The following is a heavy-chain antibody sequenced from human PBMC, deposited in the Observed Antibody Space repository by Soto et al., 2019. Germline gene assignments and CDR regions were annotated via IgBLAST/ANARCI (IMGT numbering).Heavy chain of an antibody. J-gene: IGHJ6*02. CDR3: ARGSAWLLPPSYYYYYGMDV. CDR1: GGPFSSYA. CDR2: IIPIFGTA. V-gene: IGHV1-69*06. D-gene: IGHD2-15*01. Sequence: GASVKVCRKASGGPFSSYAISWVRKAPGRGLEWMGGIIPIFGTANYAQKFQGRVTITADKSTSTAYMELSSLRSEDTAVYYCARGSAWLLPPSYYYYYGMDVWGQGTTVTV.